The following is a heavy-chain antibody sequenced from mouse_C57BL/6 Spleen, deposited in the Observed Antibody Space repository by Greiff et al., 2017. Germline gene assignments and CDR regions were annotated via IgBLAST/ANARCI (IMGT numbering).Heavy chain of an antibody. J-gene: IGHJ3*01. V-gene: IGHV1-78*01. D-gene: IGHD1-1*01. CDR3: ARPGGSSYGAWFAY. CDR1: GYTFTDHT. CDR2: IYPRDGST. Sequence: QVPLQQSDAELVKPGASVKISCKVSGYTFTDHTIHWMKQRPEQGLEWIGYIYPRDGSTKYNEKFKGKATLTADKSSSTAYMQLNSLTSEDSAVYCCARPGGSSYGAWFAYWGQGTLVTVSA.